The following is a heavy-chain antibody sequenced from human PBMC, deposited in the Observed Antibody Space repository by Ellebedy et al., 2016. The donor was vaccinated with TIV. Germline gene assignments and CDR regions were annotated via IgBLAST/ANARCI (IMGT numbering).Heavy chain of an antibody. Sequence: PGGSLRLSCAASEFTFSNFAMHWVRQAPGKGLVWVSRINGYWSTTSYADSVKGRFTISRDNAKNTRYLQMNSLTAEDTAVYYCASNINYNWFDPWGQGTLVTVSS. J-gene: IGHJ5*02. V-gene: IGHV3-74*01. CDR2: INGYWSTT. CDR1: EFTFSNFA. CDR3: ASNINYNWFDP.